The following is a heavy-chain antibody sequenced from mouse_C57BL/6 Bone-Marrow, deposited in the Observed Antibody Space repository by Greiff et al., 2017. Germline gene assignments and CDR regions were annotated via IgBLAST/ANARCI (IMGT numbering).Heavy chain of an antibody. CDR1: GYTFTGYW. D-gene: IGHD1-1*01. CDR3: AREGTTDFDY. Sequence: VQLHQSGAELMKPGASVKLSCKATGYTFTGYWIEWVKQRLGHGLEWIGEILPGRGSTNYNEKFKGKATFTADTSSNTAYMQLSSLTTEDSAIYYCAREGTTDFDYWGQGTTLTVSS. J-gene: IGHJ2*01. CDR2: ILPGRGST. V-gene: IGHV1-9*01.